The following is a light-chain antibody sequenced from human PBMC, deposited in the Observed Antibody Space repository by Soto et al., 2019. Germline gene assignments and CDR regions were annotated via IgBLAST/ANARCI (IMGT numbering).Light chain of an antibody. V-gene: IGKV1-9*01. CDR1: QGISSY. Sequence: DIQLTQSPSFLSASVGDRVTITCRASQGISSYLAWYQQKPGKAPKLLIYAASTLQSGVPSRFSGSGSGTECTLTISSLQPEDFATYYFQQLNSYPYTFGQGTKLEIK. J-gene: IGKJ2*01. CDR2: AAS. CDR3: QQLNSYPYT.